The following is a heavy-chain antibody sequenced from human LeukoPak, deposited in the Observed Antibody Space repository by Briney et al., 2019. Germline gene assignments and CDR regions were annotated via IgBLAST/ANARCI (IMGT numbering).Heavy chain of an antibody. D-gene: IGHD1-26*01. CDR2: IIPILGIA. V-gene: IGHV1-69*04. CDR1: GGTYSSYT. J-gene: IGHJ3*02. CDR3: ARDDRQWEPDDAFDI. Sequence: SVKVSCKASGGTYSSYTISWVRQAPGQALEWMGRIIPILGIAKYAQKFQGRVTITADKSTSTAYMELSSLRSEDTAVYYCARDDRQWEPDDAFDIWGQGTMVTVSS.